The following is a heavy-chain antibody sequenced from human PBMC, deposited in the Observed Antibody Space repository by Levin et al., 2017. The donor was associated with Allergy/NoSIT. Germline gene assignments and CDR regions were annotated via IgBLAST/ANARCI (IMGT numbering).Heavy chain of an antibody. CDR3: AKDSWLTGYHYYYGMDV. CDR2: ISWNSGSI. Sequence: QAGGSLRLSCAASGFTFDDYAMHWVRQAPGKGLEWVSGISWNSGSIGYADSVKGRFTISRDNAKNSLYLQMNSLRAEDTALYYCAKDSWLTGYHYYYGMDVWGQGTTVTVSS. CDR1: GFTFDDYA. D-gene: IGHD3-9*01. J-gene: IGHJ6*02. V-gene: IGHV3-9*01.